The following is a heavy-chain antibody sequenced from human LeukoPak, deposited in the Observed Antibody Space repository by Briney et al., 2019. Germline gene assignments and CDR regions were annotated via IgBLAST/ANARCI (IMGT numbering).Heavy chain of an antibody. CDR2: INPSGGST. CDR1: GYTFTSDY. D-gene: IGHD5-12*01. J-gene: IGHJ4*02. V-gene: IGHV1-46*01. CDR3: ARETATITILLDY. Sequence: ASVKVSCKASGYTFTSDYMHWVRQAPGQGLEWMGIINPSGGSTNYAQKFQGRVTMTRDTSTSTVYMELSSLRSEDTAVYYCARETATITILLDYWGQGTLVTVSS.